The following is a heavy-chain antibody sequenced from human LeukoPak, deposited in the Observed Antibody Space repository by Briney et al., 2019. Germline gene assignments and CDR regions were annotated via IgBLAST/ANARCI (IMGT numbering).Heavy chain of an antibody. D-gene: IGHD3-10*01. Sequence: GGSLRLSCAASGFTFSNAWMSWVRQAPGKGLEWVGRIKSKTDGGTTDYAAPVKGRFTISRDDSKNTLYLQMNSLKTEDTAVYYCTTDPFEVSNYYGSGSYRGDRGYYYYGMDVWGQGTTVTVSS. CDR1: GFTFSNAW. V-gene: IGHV3-15*01. CDR2: IKSKTDGGTT. J-gene: IGHJ6*02. CDR3: TTDPFEVSNYYGSGSYRGDRGYYYYGMDV.